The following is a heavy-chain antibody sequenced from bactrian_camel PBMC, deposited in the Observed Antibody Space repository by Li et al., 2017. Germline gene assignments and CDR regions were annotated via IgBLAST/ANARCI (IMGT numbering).Heavy chain of an antibody. D-gene: IGHD1*01. J-gene: IGHJ4*01. CDR2: VNRGGGDT. V-gene: IGHV3S42*01. CDR1: TSTYEYTC. Sequence: VQLVESGGGSVQAGGSLRLSCAASTSTYEYTCMGWFRQAPGKGLEWVSVVNRGGGDTRYAESVKGRFTISRDNGNNTLTLRMNNLKPEDTAMYSCAARLGWCGGDIPFAGATVFTYQGQGTQVTVS.